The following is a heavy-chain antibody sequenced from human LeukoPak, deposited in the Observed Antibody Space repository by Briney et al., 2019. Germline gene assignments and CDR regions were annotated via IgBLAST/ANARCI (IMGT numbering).Heavy chain of an antibody. Sequence: GGSLRLSCEASGFTFSRYWMHWVRQAPGKGLEWVAFIRYDGSNKYYADSVKGRFTISRDNSKNTLYLQMNSLRAEDTAVYYCAKGPNYYDSSGYYDYWGQGTLVTVSS. D-gene: IGHD3-22*01. CDR3: AKGPNYYDSSGYYDY. J-gene: IGHJ4*02. CDR1: GFTFSRYW. CDR2: IRYDGSNK. V-gene: IGHV3-30*02.